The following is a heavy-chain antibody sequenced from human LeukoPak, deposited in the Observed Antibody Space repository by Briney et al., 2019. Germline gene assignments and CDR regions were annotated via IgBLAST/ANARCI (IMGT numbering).Heavy chain of an antibody. CDR1: GYTFTGYY. CDR3: ARDAAGYDLGVDY. J-gene: IGHJ4*02. Sequence: GASVKVSCKASGYTFTGYYMHWVRQAPGQGLEWMGWINPNSGGTNYAQKFQGRVTMTRDTSISTAYMEPSRLRSDDTAVYYCARDAAGYDLGVDYWGQGTLVTVSS. CDR2: INPNSGGT. V-gene: IGHV1-2*02. D-gene: IGHD5-12*01.